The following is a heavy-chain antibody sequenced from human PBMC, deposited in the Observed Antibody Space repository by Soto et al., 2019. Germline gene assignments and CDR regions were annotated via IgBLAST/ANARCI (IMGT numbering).Heavy chain of an antibody. CDR3: AREVGSSGLGTFDY. CDR2: ISYDGSNK. J-gene: IGHJ4*02. V-gene: IGHV3-30-3*01. Sequence: GGSLRLSCAASGFTFSSYAMHWVRQAPGKGLEWVAVISYDGSNKYYADSVKGRFTISRDNSKNTLYLQMNSLRAEDTAVYYCAREVGSSGLGTFDYWGQGTLVTVSS. D-gene: IGHD6-19*01. CDR1: GFTFSSYA.